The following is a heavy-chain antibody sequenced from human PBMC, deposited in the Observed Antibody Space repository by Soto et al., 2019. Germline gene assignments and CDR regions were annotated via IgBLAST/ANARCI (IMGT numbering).Heavy chain of an antibody. CDR2: ISAYNGNT. J-gene: IGHJ5*02. D-gene: IGHD4-17*01. V-gene: IGHV1-18*01. Sequence: QVQLVQSGAEVKKPGASVKVSCKASGYTFTSYGISWVRQAPGQGLEWMGWISAYNGNTNYAQKLQGRVTMTTDTATSTAYMELRSLRSDDTAVYYCARLVARDYRPNWFDPWGQGTLVTVSS. CDR1: GYTFTSYG. CDR3: ARLVARDYRPNWFDP.